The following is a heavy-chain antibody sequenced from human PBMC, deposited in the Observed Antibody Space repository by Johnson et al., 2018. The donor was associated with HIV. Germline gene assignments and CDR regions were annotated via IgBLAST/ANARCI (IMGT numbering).Heavy chain of an antibody. CDR3: AKDPQGNYYDSSGYPWDAFDI. D-gene: IGHD3-22*01. CDR1: E. CDR2: IKCDGSEK. J-gene: IGHJ3*02. V-gene: IGHV3-33*06. Sequence: QVQLVESGGGLVQPGGSLRLSCAASEMHWVCQAPEKGLEWVADIKCDGSEKYYGDSVKGRFTISRDNSKNTLYLQMNSLRAEDTAVYYCAKDPQGNYYDSSGYPWDAFDIWGQGTMVTVSS.